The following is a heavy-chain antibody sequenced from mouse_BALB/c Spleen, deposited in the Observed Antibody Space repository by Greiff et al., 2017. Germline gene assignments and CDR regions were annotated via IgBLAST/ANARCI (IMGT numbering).Heavy chain of an antibody. CDR3: TRWDAMDY. V-gene: IGHV1-69*02. Sequence: QVQLKQPGAELVRPGASVKLSCKASGYTFTSYWINWVKQRPGQGLEWIGNIYPSDSYTNYNQKFKDKATLTVDKSSSTAYMQLSSPTSEDSAVYYCTRWDAMDYWGQGTSVTVSS. CDR2: IYPSDSYT. CDR1: GYTFTSYW. J-gene: IGHJ4*01.